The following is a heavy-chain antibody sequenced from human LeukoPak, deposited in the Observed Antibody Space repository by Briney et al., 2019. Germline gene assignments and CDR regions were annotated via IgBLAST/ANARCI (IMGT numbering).Heavy chain of an antibody. V-gene: IGHV4-59*01. CDR2: IYYSGST. J-gene: IGHJ3*02. Sequence: PSETLSLTCTVSGGSISSYYWSWIRQPPGKGLEWIGYIYYSGSTNYNPSLKSRVTISVDTSKNQFSLKLSSVTAADTAVYYCARGSRYFDWLLRRWAFDIWGQGTMVTVSS. CDR1: GGSISSYY. D-gene: IGHD3-9*01. CDR3: ARGSRYFDWLLRRWAFDI.